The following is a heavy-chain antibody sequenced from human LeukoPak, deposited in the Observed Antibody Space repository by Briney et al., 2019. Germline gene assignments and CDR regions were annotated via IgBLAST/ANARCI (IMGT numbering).Heavy chain of an antibody. CDR2: MSVIGDTI. CDR1: GFTFRSYE. Sequence: PGGSLRLSCVASGFTFRSYEMNWVRQAPGKGLEWVSYMSVIGDTIYYADSVKGRFTISRDNAKNSLYLQMNSLRAEDTAVYYCARDRSTYYGSGHNRAMDVWGKGTTVTISS. J-gene: IGHJ6*03. V-gene: IGHV3-48*03. CDR3: ARDRSTYYGSGHNRAMDV. D-gene: IGHD3-10*01.